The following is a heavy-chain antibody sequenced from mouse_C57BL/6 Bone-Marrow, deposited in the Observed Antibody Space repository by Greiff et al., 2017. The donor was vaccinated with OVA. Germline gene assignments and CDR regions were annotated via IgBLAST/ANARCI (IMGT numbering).Heavy chain of an antibody. V-gene: IGHV1-42*01. Sequence: VQLQQSGPELVKPGASVKISCKASGYSFTGYYMNWVKQSPEKSLEWIGEINPSTGGTTYNQKFKAKATLTVDKSSSTAYMQLKSLTSEDSAVYYCARAPILRDYFDYWGQGTTLTVSS. CDR2: INPSTGGT. J-gene: IGHJ2*01. CDR1: GYSFTGYY. D-gene: IGHD1-1*01. CDR3: ARAPILRDYFDY.